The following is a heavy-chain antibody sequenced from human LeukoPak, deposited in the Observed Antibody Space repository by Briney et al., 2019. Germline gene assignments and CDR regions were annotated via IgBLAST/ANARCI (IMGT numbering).Heavy chain of an antibody. Sequence: PSETLSLTCTVSGGSISSSSYYWGWIRQLPGKGLEWIGSIYYSGSTYYNPSLKSRVTISVDTSKNQFSLKLSSVTAADTAVYYCARQTAMGRYNWFDPWGQGTLVTVSS. J-gene: IGHJ5*02. V-gene: IGHV4-39*01. CDR1: GGSISSSSYY. CDR2: IYYSGST. D-gene: IGHD5-18*01. CDR3: ARQTAMGRYNWFDP.